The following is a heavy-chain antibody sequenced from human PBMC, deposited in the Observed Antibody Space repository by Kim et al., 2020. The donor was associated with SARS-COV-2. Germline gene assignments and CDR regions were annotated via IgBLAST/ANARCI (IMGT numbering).Heavy chain of an antibody. V-gene: IGHV4-4*02. D-gene: IGHD3-3*01. CDR3: ARAHDQQEDGMDI. J-gene: IGHJ6*02. Sequence: NPSVKSRVTISVDKSKNQFSLKLSSVTAADTAVYYWARAHDQQEDGMDIWGQGTTVTVYS.